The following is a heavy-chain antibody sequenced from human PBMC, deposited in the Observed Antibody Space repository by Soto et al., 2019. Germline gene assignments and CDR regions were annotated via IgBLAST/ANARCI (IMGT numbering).Heavy chain of an antibody. CDR2: ISHTGST. Sequence: TSETLSLTCAVSGGSISGFYWGWIRQPPGKGLEWIACISHTGSTTYNPSLKSRVTMSVDTSKNQFSLKLRSVTAADTAVYYCAKGPNHYGSGRRWFDPWGQGILVTVSS. CDR3: AKGPNHYGSGRRWFDP. J-gene: IGHJ5*02. V-gene: IGHV4-59*13. D-gene: IGHD3-10*01. CDR1: GGSISGFY.